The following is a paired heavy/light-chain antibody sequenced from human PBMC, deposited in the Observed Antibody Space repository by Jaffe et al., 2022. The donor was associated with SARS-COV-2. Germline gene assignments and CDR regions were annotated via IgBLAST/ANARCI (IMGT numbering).Light chain of an antibody. CDR2: GAS. Sequence: EIVLTQSPGTLSLSPGERATLSCRASQSVNNDYVAWYQQKPGQAPRLLIYGASRRATGIPDRFSGTGSGTDFTLAISRLEPEDFAFYYCQQYGRSLTFGAGTKVDIK. J-gene: IGKJ4*01. CDR3: QQYGRSLT. V-gene: IGKV3-20*01. CDR1: QSVNNDY.
Heavy chain of an antibody. D-gene: IGHD1-1*01. CDR3: ARHGLEIDAFDV. J-gene: IGHJ3*01. V-gene: IGHV4-39*01. Sequence: QLQLQESGPGLVKPSETLSLRCSVSGGAISGTRYSWGWLRQPPGKGLEWIGSFHYGGTTYYGPSFESRVTISVDSSKNQLSLKMPSVTAADTALYYCARHGLEIDAFDVWGRGTMVTVSS. CDR1: GGAISGTRYS. CDR2: FHYGGTT.